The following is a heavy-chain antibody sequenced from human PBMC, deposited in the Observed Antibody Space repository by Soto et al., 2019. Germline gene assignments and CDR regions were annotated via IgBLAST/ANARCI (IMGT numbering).Heavy chain of an antibody. CDR3: ARGLRVWAVAGHNWFDP. J-gene: IGHJ5*02. V-gene: IGHV1-18*04. Sequence: AAVKVSCKASGYTFTSYGISWVRQAPGQGLEWMGWISAYNGNTNYAQKLQGRVTMTTDTSTSTAYMELRSLRSDDTAVYYCARGLRVWAVAGHNWFDPWGQGTLVTVSS. D-gene: IGHD6-19*01. CDR1: GYTFTSYG. CDR2: ISAYNGNT.